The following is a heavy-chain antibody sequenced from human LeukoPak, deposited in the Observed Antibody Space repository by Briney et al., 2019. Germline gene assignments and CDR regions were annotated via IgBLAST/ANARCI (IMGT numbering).Heavy chain of an antibody. Sequence: ASVKVSCKASGYTFTSYDIDWVRQATGQGLEWMGWMNPNSGNTGYAQKFQGRVTKTRNTSISTAYMELSSLRSEDTAVYYSARSQIGYSSSWYYVPDYYYMDVWGKGTTVTISS. CDR2: MNPNSGNT. J-gene: IGHJ6*03. V-gene: IGHV1-8*01. CDR3: ARSQIGYSSSWYYVPDYYYMDV. CDR1: GYTFTSYD. D-gene: IGHD6-13*01.